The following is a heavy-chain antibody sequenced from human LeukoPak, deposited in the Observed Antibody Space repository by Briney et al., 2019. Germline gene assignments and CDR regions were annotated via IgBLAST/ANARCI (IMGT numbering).Heavy chain of an antibody. CDR1: GFTFSSYS. Sequence: GGSLRLSCAASGFTFSSYSMNWVRQAPGKGLEWVSSISSSSNHIYYADSVKGRFTISRDNAKNSLYLQMNSLRAEDTAVYYCARIRQIRFGESDYWGQGTLVTVSS. V-gene: IGHV3-21*01. CDR3: ARIRQIRFGESDY. CDR2: ISSSSNHI. D-gene: IGHD3-10*01. J-gene: IGHJ4*02.